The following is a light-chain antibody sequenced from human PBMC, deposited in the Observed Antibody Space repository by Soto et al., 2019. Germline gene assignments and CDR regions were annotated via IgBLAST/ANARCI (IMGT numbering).Light chain of an antibody. Sequence: IQMTQSPSTLSASIGDTVSITCRASQSISTWLAWYQQKPGTAPKILIYKASSLESGVPSRFSGSASGTEFTLTISSLKPDDFATYYCQQYNSYSSFGQGTKVDIK. CDR3: QQYNSYSS. V-gene: IGKV1-5*03. J-gene: IGKJ1*01. CDR1: QSISTW. CDR2: KAS.